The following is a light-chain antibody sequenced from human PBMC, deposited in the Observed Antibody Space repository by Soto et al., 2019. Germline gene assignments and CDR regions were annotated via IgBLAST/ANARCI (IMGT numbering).Light chain of an antibody. J-gene: IGKJ3*01. CDR3: HQLNSFPRT. V-gene: IGKV1-9*01. CDR2: AAS. CDR1: QGISSY. Sequence: IQLTQSPSSLSASVGDRVTITCRASQGISSYLAWYQQKPGKAPKLLIYAASTLQSGVPSRFSGSGSGTDFTLTISSLQPEDFATYYCHQLNSFPRTFGPGTKLDIK.